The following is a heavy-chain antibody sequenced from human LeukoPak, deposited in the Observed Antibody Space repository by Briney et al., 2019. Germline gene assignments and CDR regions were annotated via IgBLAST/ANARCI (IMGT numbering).Heavy chain of an antibody. D-gene: IGHD3-10*01. CDR1: GFPFSNYA. V-gene: IGHV3-23*01. CDR3: AKHLWRDLLWFGEGYYFGY. Sequence: GGSLRLSCAASGFPFSNYAMSWVRQAPGKGLECVSVISGDGGSTYYADSVKGRFTISRDNSKNALYLQMNSLRAEDTAVYYCAKHLWRDLLWFGEGYYFGYWGQGTLVTVSS. J-gene: IGHJ4*02. CDR2: ISGDGGST.